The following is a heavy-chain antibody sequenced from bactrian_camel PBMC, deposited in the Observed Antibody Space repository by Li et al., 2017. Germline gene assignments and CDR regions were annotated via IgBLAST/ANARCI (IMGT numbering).Heavy chain of an antibody. CDR3: AEARERWILPTSSTRSQYSD. CDR1: GFTFSSFD. CDR2: INSNGDTT. Sequence: VQLVESGGGLVQPGGSLRLSCATSGFTFSSFDMSWVRQAPGKGFEWVTTINSNGDTTRYADSVKGRVTISRDNAKDTLYLQLNSLKTEDAAVYYCAEARERWILPTSSTRSQYSDWGQGTQVTVS. D-gene: IGHD2*01. V-gene: IGHV3S40*01. J-gene: IGHJ4*01.